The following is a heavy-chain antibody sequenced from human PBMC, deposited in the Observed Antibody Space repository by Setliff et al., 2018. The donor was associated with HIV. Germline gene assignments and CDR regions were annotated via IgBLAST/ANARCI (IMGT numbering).Heavy chain of an antibody. CDR2: IWYDERHK. CDR3: AKDWDPSVLPEGSFDY. CDR1: GFSFNSYG. J-gene: IGHJ4*02. V-gene: IGHV3-30*02. Sequence: PGGSLRLSCTFYGFSFNSYGMHWVRQAPGKGLEWVASIWYDERHKYYANSVKGRFTISRDNPKRTLYLQIDSLRAEDTAVYYCAKDWDPSVLPEGSFDYWGQGTLVTVSS. D-gene: IGHD1-26*01.